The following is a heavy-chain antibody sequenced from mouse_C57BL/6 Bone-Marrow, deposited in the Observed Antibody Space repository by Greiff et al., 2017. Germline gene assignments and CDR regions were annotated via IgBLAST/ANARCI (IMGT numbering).Heavy chain of an antibody. Sequence: VMLVESGAELVRPGASVKLSCKASGYTFTDYYINWVKQRPGQGLEWIARIYPGSGNTNYNEKFKGKATLTAEKSSSTAYMQLSSMTSEDSAVYVWARVGYYGSSYVFDYWGQGTTLTVSS. D-gene: IGHD1-1*01. CDR1: GYTFTDYY. CDR2: IYPGSGNT. J-gene: IGHJ2*01. CDR3: ARVGYYGSSYVFDY. V-gene: IGHV1-76*01.